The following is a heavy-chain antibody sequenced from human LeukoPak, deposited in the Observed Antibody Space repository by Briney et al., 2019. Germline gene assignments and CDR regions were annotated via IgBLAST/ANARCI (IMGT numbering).Heavy chain of an antibody. D-gene: IGHD6-13*01. V-gene: IGHV3-30*03. CDR1: GFTFSSYG. J-gene: IGHJ3*02. CDR2: ISYDGSNK. Sequence: GRSLRLSCAASGFTFSSYGMHWVRQAPGKGLEWVAVISYDGSNKYYADSVKGRFTISRDNSKNTLYLQMNSLRAEDTAVYYCASAAGEDAFDIWAKGQWSPSLQ. CDR3: ASAAGEDAFDI.